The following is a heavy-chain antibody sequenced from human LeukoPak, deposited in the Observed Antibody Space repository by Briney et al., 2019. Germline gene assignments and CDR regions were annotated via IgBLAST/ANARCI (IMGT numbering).Heavy chain of an antibody. V-gene: IGHV4-4*07. CDR2: IYISGSP. D-gene: IGHD3-22*01. CDR3: ARVTGYIVEDYFDY. Sequence: SETLSLTCTVSGGSISSHDWTWIRQPAGKGLEWIGRIYISGSPNYNPSLKSRVTMSVDTSKNQFSLKPTSVTAADTAVYYCARVTGYIVEDYFDYWGQGTLVTVSS. CDR1: GGSISSHD. J-gene: IGHJ4*02.